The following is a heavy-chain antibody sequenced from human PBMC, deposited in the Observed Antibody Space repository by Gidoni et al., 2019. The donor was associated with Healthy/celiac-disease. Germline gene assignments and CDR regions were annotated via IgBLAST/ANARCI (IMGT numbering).Heavy chain of an antibody. V-gene: IGHV3-23*01. J-gene: IGHJ5*02. Sequence: EVQLLESGGGLVPPGGSLRLSCAASGFPFTSYAMRCVRQAPGKGLEWGEAISGSGGSKYYADSVKGRFTISRDNSKNTLYLQMNSLRAEDTAVYYCAKDQRQQLVPNWFDPWGQGTLVTVSS. CDR3: AKDQRQQLVPNWFDP. CDR1: GFPFTSYA. D-gene: IGHD6-13*01. CDR2: ISGSGGSK.